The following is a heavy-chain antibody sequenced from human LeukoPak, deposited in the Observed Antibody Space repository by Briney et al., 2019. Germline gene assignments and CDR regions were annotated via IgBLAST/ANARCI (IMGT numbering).Heavy chain of an antibody. J-gene: IGHJ3*02. D-gene: IGHD6-13*01. CDR3: AKVGWGYRDAFDI. Sequence: PGGSLRLSCAASGFTFSSYAMSWVRQAPGKGLEWVSGIGGSGGNTYYADSVKGRFTISRDNSKYTLDLQMNSLRAEDTAVYYCAKVGWGYRDAFDIWGQGTVVTVSS. CDR2: IGGSGGNT. V-gene: IGHV3-23*01. CDR1: GFTFSSYA.